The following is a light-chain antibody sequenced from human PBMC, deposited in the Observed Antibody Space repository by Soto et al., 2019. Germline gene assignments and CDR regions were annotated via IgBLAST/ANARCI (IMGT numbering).Light chain of an antibody. CDR1: QNVNNN. J-gene: IGKJ1*01. CDR2: GAS. CDR3: QEYNTWPWT. Sequence: ETLMTQSPATLSVSPGERATLSCRASQNVNNNLAWYQQKLGQAPSVLIYGASTRATGIPAGFTGSGSGTEFILTITSLQSEDSAVYYCQEYNTWPWTFGQGTKVEFK. V-gene: IGKV3-15*01.